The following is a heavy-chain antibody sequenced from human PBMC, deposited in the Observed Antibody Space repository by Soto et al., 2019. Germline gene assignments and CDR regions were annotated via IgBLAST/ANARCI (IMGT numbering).Heavy chain of an antibody. Sequence: EVQLLESGGGLVQPGGSLRLSCAASGFTFSSYAMSWVRQAPGKGLEWVSAISGSGGSTCYADSVKGRFTISRDNSESTLYLQMNSLRADDTAVYYCAKAPPHYYDSSGYFDYWGQGTLVTVSS. J-gene: IGHJ4*02. CDR2: ISGSGGST. CDR1: GFTFSSYA. CDR3: AKAPPHYYDSSGYFDY. V-gene: IGHV3-23*01. D-gene: IGHD3-22*01.